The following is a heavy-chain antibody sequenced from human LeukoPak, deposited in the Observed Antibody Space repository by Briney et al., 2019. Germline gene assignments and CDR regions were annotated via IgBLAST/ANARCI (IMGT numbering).Heavy chain of an antibody. Sequence: SETLSLTCTVSGGSISSSSYYWGWIRQPPGKGLEWIGEINHSGSTNYNPSLKSRVTISVDTSKNQFSLELSSVTAADTAVYYCARGLQYSDYWGQGTLVTVSS. J-gene: IGHJ4*02. CDR3: ARGLQYSDY. CDR2: INHSGST. D-gene: IGHD4-11*01. CDR1: GGSISSSSYY. V-gene: IGHV4-39*07.